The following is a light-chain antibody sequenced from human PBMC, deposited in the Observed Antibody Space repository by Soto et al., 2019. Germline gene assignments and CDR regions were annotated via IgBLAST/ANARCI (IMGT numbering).Light chain of an antibody. CDR3: QQYGSSPRT. CDR2: GAS. V-gene: IGKV3-20*01. J-gene: IGKJ2*01. CDR1: QSVSSNF. Sequence: EIVLTQSPGTLSLSPGERATLSCRASQSVSSNFLAWYQQKPGQAPKLLISGASSRNTGIPDRFSGSGSGTDFTFTISRLEPEDFALYSCQQYGSSPRTFGQGTKLEIK.